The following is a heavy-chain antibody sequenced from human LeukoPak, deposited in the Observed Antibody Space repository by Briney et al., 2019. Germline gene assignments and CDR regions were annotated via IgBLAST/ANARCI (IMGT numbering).Heavy chain of an antibody. CDR2: ISWNSGSI. J-gene: IGHJ3*02. CDR3: AKSRRYDSSGYYVYRDAFDI. CDR1: GFMFSSYW. V-gene: IGHV3-9*01. Sequence: PGGSLRLSCAASGFMFSSYWMHWVRQAPGKGLEWVSGISWNSGSIGYADSVKGRFTISRDNAKNSLYLQMNSLRAEDTALYYCAKSRRYDSSGYYVYRDAFDIWGQGTMVTVSS. D-gene: IGHD3-22*01.